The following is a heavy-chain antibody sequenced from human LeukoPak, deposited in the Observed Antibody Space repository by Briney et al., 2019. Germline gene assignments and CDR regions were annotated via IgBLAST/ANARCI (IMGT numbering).Heavy chain of an antibody. D-gene: IGHD3-22*01. J-gene: IGHJ4*02. CDR1: GGSISSYY. CDR2: IYDSVNT. CDR3: ARVRRYYDSSGYPSRLFDY. Sequence: SETLSLTCTVSGGSISSYYWSWIRQSPGKGLEWIGYIYDSVNTNYNPSLEGRVTISVDTSKKQFSLKLTSVTAADTAVYYCARVRRYYDSSGYPSRLFDYWGQGTLVTVSS. V-gene: IGHV4-59*01.